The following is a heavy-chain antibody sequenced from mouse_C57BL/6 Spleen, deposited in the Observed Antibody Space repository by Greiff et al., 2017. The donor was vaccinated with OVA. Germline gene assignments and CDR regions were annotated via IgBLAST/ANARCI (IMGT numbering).Heavy chain of an antibody. CDR1: GYTFTSYW. V-gene: IGHV1-72*01. CDR3: AREGAFYDGYYWYAMDY. Sequence: QVQLKQPGAELVKPGASVKLSCKASGYTFTSYWMHWVKQRPGRGLEWIGRIDPNSGGTKYNEKFKSKATLTVDKPSSTAYMQLSSLTSEDSAVYYCAREGAFYDGYYWYAMDYWGQGTSVTVSS. D-gene: IGHD2-3*01. CDR2: IDPNSGGT. J-gene: IGHJ4*01.